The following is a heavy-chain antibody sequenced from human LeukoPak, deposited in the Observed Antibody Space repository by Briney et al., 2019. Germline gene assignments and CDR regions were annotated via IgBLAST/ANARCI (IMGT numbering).Heavy chain of an antibody. CDR2: IYYSGST. J-gene: IGHJ4*02. V-gene: IGHV4-39*01. CDR3: VRRVIRGGYDY. Sequence: SGTLSLTCTVSGDSISSSSYFWGWIRQPPGKGLEWIGSIYYSGSTNYNPSLKSRITISVDTSKNRFSLKLNSVPAADTAVYYCVRRVIRGGYDYWGQGTLVIVSS. CDR1: GDSISSSSYF. D-gene: IGHD3-10*01.